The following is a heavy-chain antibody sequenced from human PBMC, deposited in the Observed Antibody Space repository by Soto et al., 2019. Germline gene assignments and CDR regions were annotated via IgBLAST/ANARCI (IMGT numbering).Heavy chain of an antibody. V-gene: IGHV5-51*01. CDR1: GDNFANYW. CDR3: VSPAGATTFDDFGV. J-gene: IGHJ3*01. CDR2: IFPANFDA. Sequence: PGQPLKISCKGSGDNFANYWIGWVSQMPGKGLEWMAIIFPANFDAKYSPSFQGQVTISVDKSINTTYLQWNSLKASDTATYYCVSPAGATTFDDFGVWGQGTVVTVSS. D-gene: IGHD1-26*01.